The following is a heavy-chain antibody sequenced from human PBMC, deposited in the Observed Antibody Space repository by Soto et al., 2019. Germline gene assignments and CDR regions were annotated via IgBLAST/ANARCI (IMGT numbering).Heavy chain of an antibody. CDR2: INHSGST. Sequence: SETLSLTCAVYGGSFSGYYWSWIRQPPGKGLEWIGEINHSGSTNYNPSLKSRVTISVDTSKNQFSLKLSSVTAADTAVYYCARGWLYAPYYYYYYGMDVWGKGTTVTVS. J-gene: IGHJ6*04. CDR3: ARGWLYAPYYYYYYGMDV. V-gene: IGHV4-34*01. D-gene: IGHD2-8*01. CDR1: GGSFSGYY.